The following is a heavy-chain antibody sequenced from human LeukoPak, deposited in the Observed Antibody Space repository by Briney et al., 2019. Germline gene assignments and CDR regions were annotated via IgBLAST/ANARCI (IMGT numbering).Heavy chain of an antibody. CDR3: ARARACRSGYDCSEFGYYFDY. CDR2: IYYSGST. Sequence: PSETLSLTCTVSGVSISSYYWSWIRQPPGKGLEWIGYIYYSGSTNYNPSLKSRVTISVDTSKNQFSLKLSSVTAADTAVYYCARARACRSGYDCSEFGYYFDYWGQGTLVTVSS. V-gene: IGHV4-59*01. D-gene: IGHD5-12*01. CDR1: GVSISSYY. J-gene: IGHJ4*02.